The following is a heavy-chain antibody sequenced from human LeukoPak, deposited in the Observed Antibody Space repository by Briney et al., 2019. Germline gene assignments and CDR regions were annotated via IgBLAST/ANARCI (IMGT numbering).Heavy chain of an antibody. D-gene: IGHD4-17*01. Sequence: PSETLSLTCTVSGGSVSSGSYYWSWIRQPPGKRLEWIGYIYYSGSTNYNPSLKSRVTISVDTSKNQFSLKLSSVTAADTAVYYCARVYGDYVVDYWGQGTLVTVSS. J-gene: IGHJ4*02. V-gene: IGHV4-61*01. CDR1: GGSVSSGSYY. CDR3: ARVYGDYVVDY. CDR2: IYYSGST.